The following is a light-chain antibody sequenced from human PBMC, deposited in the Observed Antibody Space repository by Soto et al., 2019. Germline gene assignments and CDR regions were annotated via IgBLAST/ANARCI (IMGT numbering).Light chain of an antibody. CDR2: GAS. J-gene: IGKJ4*01. Sequence: EIVMTHSPATLSVSPGERAALSCRASQSVGSDLACYQQKPGQAPRLLIYGASTRATAIPARFSGSGSGTEFTLTISSLQSEDFAIYYCQQYKIWHESFGGGTKVEIK. V-gene: IGKV3-15*01. CDR3: QQYKIWHES. CDR1: QSVGSD.